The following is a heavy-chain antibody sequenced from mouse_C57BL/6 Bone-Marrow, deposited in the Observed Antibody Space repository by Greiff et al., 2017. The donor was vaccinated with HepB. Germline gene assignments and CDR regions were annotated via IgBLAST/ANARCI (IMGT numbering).Heavy chain of an antibody. CDR1: GFTFSDYY. Sequence: EVQLVESGGGLVQPGGSLKLSCAASGFTFSDYYMYWVRQTPEKRLEWVAYISNGGGSTYYPDTVKGRFTISRDNAKNTLYLQMSRLKSEDTAMYYCARRFYYGYDEDAMDYWGQGTSVTVSS. CDR2: ISNGGGST. CDR3: ARRFYYGYDEDAMDY. D-gene: IGHD2-2*01. V-gene: IGHV5-12*01. J-gene: IGHJ4*01.